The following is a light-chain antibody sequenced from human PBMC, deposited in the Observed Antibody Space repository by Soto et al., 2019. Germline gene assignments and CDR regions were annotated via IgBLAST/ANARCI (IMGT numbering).Light chain of an antibody. J-gene: IGKJ2*01. CDR3: QQYGSSPPYT. CDR1: HSVSSSY. Sequence: EIVLTQSPGTLSLSPGERATLSCRASHSVSSSYLAWYQQKPGQAPRLLIYGASSRATGIPDRFSGSGSGPDFTLTISRLEPEDFAVYYCQQYGSSPPYTFGQGTKLAIK. CDR2: GAS. V-gene: IGKV3-20*01.